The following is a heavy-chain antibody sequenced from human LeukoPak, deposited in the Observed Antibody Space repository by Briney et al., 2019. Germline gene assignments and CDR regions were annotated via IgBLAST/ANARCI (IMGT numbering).Heavy chain of an antibody. V-gene: IGHV4-28*01. CDR2: VHDSGET. CDR1: GHSISSADW. D-gene: IGHD1-1*01. Sequence: SETLSLTCAVSGHSISSADWWGWIRQSPGKGLEWIGYVHDSGETHYNPSLKSRVTMSVAKSKNQFSLKLTSVTDVDTAVYHCAKKRNGISYFDSWGQGTLVTVSS. CDR3: AKKRNGISYFDS. J-gene: IGHJ4*02.